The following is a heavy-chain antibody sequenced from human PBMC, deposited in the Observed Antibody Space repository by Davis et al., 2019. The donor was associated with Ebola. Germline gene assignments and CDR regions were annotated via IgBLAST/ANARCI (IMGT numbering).Heavy chain of an antibody. D-gene: IGHD4-17*01. J-gene: IGHJ4*02. Sequence: GESLKISCAASGFTFDDYAMSWVRQAPGKGLEWVSAISGSGGSTYYADSVKGRFTISRDNSKNTLYLQMNSLRAEDTAVYYCAKGAVGVTTSASDYWGQGTLVTVSS. CDR1: GFTFDDYA. CDR3: AKGAVGVTTSASDY. V-gene: IGHV3-23*01. CDR2: ISGSGGST.